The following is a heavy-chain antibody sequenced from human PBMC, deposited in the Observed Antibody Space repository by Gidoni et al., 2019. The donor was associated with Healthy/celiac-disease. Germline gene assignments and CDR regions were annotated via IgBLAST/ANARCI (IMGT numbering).Heavy chain of an antibody. Sequence: EVQLVESGGGLVQPGGSLRLSCAASGFTFSSYEMNWVRQAPGKGLEWVSYISSSGSTIYYADSVKGRFTISRDNAKNSLYLQMNSLRAEDTAVYYCARGGNDFWSGDYPLDYWGQGTLVTVSS. CDR1: GFTFSSYE. D-gene: IGHD3-3*01. V-gene: IGHV3-48*03. CDR3: ARGGNDFWSGDYPLDY. CDR2: ISSSGSTI. J-gene: IGHJ4*02.